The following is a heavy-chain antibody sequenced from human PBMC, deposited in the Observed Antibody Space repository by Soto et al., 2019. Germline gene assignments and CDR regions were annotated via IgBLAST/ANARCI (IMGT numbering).Heavy chain of an antibody. Sequence: SETLSLSCTVSRGSLSSGCYYWNWIRQHPGKGLEWIGYIYYSGNTYYNPSLKSRVTISVDTSKDQFSLKLTSVTAADTAIYYCARQPFCTSAKCYRVSCYQSKAMHVSGQTPTVT. CDR3: ARQPFCTSAKCYRVSCYQSKAMHV. CDR1: RGSLSSGCYY. D-gene: IGHD2-2*02. CDR2: IYYSGNT. V-gene: IGHV4-31*03. J-gene: IGHJ6*02.